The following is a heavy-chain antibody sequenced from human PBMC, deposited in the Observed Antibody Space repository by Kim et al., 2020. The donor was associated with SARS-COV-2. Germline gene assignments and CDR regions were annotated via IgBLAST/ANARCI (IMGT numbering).Heavy chain of an antibody. CDR2: IHYSGST. V-gene: IGHV4-59*13. J-gene: IGHJ4*02. CDR1: GGSIRSYY. D-gene: IGHD3-3*01. Sequence: SETLSLTCIVSGGSIRSYYWSWIRQPPGKGLEWIGCIHYSGSTNYNPPLKSRVTISVDTSKNQFSLKLSAVTAADTTVYYCARAPPATIFGVVTAFDYWGQRTLVTVSS. CDR3: ARAPPATIFGVVTAFDY.